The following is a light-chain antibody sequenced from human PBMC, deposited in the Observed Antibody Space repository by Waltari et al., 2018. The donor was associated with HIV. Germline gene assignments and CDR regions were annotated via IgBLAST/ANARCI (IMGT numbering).Light chain of an antibody. CDR3: QQSYSTPWT. V-gene: IGKV1-39*01. J-gene: IGKJ1*01. CDR2: AAS. Sequence: DIQMTQSPSPLSASVGDRVTITCRASQSISNYLNWYQQKPGKAPKLLIYAASSLQSGVPSRFSGSGSGTDFTLTISSLQPEDFATYYCQQSYSTPWTFGQGTKVEIK. CDR1: QSISNY.